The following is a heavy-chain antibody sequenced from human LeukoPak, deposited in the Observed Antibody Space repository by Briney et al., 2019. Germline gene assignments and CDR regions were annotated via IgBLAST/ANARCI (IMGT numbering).Heavy chain of an antibody. D-gene: IGHD5-18*01. Sequence: LPGGSLRLSCAASGFSFRSYSMSWVRQAPGKGLEWVSAISGSGGSTYYADSVKGRFTISRDNSKNTLYLQMNSLRAEDTAVYYCAKPSLIQLWLRGYFDYWGQGTLVTVSS. CDR2: ISGSGGST. V-gene: IGHV3-23*01. CDR1: GFSFRSYS. J-gene: IGHJ4*02. CDR3: AKPSLIQLWLRGYFDY.